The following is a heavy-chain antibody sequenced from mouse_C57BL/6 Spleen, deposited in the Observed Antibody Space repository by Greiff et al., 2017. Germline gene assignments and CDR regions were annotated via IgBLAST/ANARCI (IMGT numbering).Heavy chain of an antibody. V-gene: IGHV1-82*01. D-gene: IGHD2-2*01. Sequence: VQLQQSGPALVKPGASVKISCKASGYAFSSSWMNWVKQRPGKGLEWIGRIYPGDGDTNYNGKFKGKATLTADKSSSTAYMQLSSLTSEDSAVYFCAGGRGYDGFAYWGQGTLVTVSA. CDR2: IYPGDGDT. CDR1: GYAFSSSW. J-gene: IGHJ3*01. CDR3: AGGRGYDGFAY.